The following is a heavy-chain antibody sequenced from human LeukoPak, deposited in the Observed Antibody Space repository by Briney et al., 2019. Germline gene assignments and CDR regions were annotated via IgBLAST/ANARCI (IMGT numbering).Heavy chain of an antibody. CDR1: GGSISSSLPY. CDR2: ISESGTT. D-gene: IGHD6-19*01. CDR3: ARYSGSYLDY. V-gene: IGHV4-39*01. Sequence: PSETLSLACSVSGGSISSSLPYWAWTRQPPGKGLEWLATISESGTTYYNPSLKSRVTISVDTSKNQFSLNLGSVTAADTAVYYCARYSGSYLDYWGQGALVTVSS. J-gene: IGHJ4*02.